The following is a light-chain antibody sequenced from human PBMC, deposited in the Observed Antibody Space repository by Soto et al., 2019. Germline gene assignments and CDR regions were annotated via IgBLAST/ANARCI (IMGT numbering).Light chain of an antibody. V-gene: IGKV1-5*03. Sequence: DIQMTQSPSTLSGSVGDRVTITFRASQTISSWLAWYQQKPGKAPKLLIYKASTLKSGVPSRFSGSGSGTEFTLTISSLQPDDVATYYCQQYNTFWTFGQGTKVDIK. CDR2: KAS. J-gene: IGKJ1*01. CDR3: QQYNTFWT. CDR1: QTISSW.